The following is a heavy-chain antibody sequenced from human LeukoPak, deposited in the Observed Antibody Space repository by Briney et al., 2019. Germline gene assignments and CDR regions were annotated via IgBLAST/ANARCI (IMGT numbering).Heavy chain of an antibody. D-gene: IGHD5-18*01. CDR2: IKHKAHSYTT. CDR1: GFTFSDHY. Sequence: HTGGSLRLSCAASGFTFSDHYMDWVRQAPGKGLEWVGRIKHKAHSYTTEYAASVKGRFTISRDDSKSSLYLQMNSLKIEDTAVYYCGRGYSYVDYWGQGTLVTVSS. V-gene: IGHV3-72*01. J-gene: IGHJ4*02. CDR3: GRGYSYVDY.